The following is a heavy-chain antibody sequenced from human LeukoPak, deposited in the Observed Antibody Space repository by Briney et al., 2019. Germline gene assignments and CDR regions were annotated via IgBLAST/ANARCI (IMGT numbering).Heavy chain of an antibody. CDR2: IRSSGTTI. CDR1: GFTFSTYS. CDR3: ARGAGIPAAQGFAPFDY. Sequence: GGSLRLSCAASGFTFSTYSMNWVRQAPGKGLEWVSYIRSSGTTIYYANSVKGRFSISRDNAKNPLYLQLNSLRDEDTAVYYCARGAGIPAAQGFAPFDYWGQGALVIVSS. J-gene: IGHJ4*02. D-gene: IGHD6-13*01. V-gene: IGHV3-48*02.